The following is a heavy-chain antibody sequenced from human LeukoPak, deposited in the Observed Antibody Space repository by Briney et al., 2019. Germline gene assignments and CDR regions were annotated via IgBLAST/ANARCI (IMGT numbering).Heavy chain of an antibody. J-gene: IGHJ4*02. D-gene: IGHD3-22*01. CDR1: GGSISGGSAY. Sequence: SETLSLTCTVSGGSISGGSAYWGWIRQHPGKGLEWIGNIYYSGSTYYNPSLKSRLAISVDTSKNQFFLKLSSVTAADTALYYCARVHDSGYYSVFDYWGQGTLVTVSS. V-gene: IGHV4-31*03. CDR2: IYYSGST. CDR3: ARVHDSGYYSVFDY.